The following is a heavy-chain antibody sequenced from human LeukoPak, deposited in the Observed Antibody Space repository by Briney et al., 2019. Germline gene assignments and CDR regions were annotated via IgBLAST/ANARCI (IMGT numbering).Heavy chain of an antibody. CDR1: GGSISAYY. J-gene: IGHJ3*02. D-gene: IGHD3-22*01. CDR2: IYHTGST. CDR3: ASLADWYYYDDSGYPLGAFDI. V-gene: IGHV4-59*01. Sequence: SETLSLTCTVSGGSISAYYWNWIRQSPGKGLEWIGYIYHTGSTKHNPSLKSRVTISVDTSKNQFSLKLTSVTAADTAVYYCASLADWYYYDDSGYPLGAFDIWGQGTMVTVSS.